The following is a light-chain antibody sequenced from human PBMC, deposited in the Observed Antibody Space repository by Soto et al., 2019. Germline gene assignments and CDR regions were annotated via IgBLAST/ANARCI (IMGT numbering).Light chain of an antibody. Sequence: DIQMTQSPSSLSASVGDRVTITCRASQSLSSYLNWYQQKPGKAPKLLIYAASSLQSGVPSSFSGSGSGTDFTLTISSLQPEDFATYSCQQSYSTPYTFVQGTKLEIK. V-gene: IGKV1-39*01. CDR1: QSLSSY. CDR3: QQSYSTPYT. CDR2: AAS. J-gene: IGKJ2*01.